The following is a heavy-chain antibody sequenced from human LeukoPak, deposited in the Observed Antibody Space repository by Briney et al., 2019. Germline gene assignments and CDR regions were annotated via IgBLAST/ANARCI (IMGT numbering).Heavy chain of an antibody. J-gene: IGHJ4*02. D-gene: IGHD5-24*01. CDR1: GFTVSSNC. CDR2: ICSGGST. CDR3: ARNYPGDY. V-gene: IGHV3-53*01. Sequence: GGSLRLSCAASGFTVSSNCTSWVRQAPGKGLEWVSVICSGGSTYYADSVKGRFTISRDNSKNTLYLQMNSLRAEDTAVYYCARNYPGDYWGQGTLVTVSS.